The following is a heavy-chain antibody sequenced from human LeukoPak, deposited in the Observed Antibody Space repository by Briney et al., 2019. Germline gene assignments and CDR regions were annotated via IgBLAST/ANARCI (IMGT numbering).Heavy chain of an antibody. J-gene: IGHJ6*03. CDR3: ARATVTGDYYYYMDV. CDR2: IYYSGST. D-gene: IGHD4-17*01. V-gene: IGHV4-59*01. CDR1: GGSFSSYY. Sequence: PSETLSLTCTASGGSFSSYYWSWIRQPPGKGLEWIGYIYYSGSTNYNPSLKSRVTISVDTSKNQFSLKLSSVTAADTAVYYCARATVTGDYYYYMDVWGKGTTVTVSS.